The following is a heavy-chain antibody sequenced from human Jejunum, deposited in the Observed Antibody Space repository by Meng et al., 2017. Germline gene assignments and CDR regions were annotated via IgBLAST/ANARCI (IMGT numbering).Heavy chain of an antibody. V-gene: IGHV3-74*01. CDR2: IHSDGIRT. CDR3: VRAEYDYWSGYSTYFDY. Sequence: GESLKISCAASGFSFSSYWMHWVRQAPGKGLVWGSRIHSDGIRTNYADSVKGRFTISRDNGKNTLYLQMNSLSSEDTAVYYCVRAEYDYWSGYSTYFDYWGQGTLVTVSS. D-gene: IGHD3-3*01. J-gene: IGHJ4*02. CDR1: GFSFSSYW.